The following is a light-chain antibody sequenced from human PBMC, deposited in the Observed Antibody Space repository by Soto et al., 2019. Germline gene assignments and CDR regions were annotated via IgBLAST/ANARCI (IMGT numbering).Light chain of an antibody. J-gene: IGKJ1*01. V-gene: IGKV3-11*01. CDR2: DAS. CDR3: QERSNWLRT. Sequence: EIVLTQSPATLSLSPGERATLSCRASQSVSSYLAWYQQKPGQAPRLLIYDASNRATGIPARFSGSGSGTDFTLTISSLVPEDFAVYYCQERSNWLRTFGQGTKVEIK. CDR1: QSVSSY.